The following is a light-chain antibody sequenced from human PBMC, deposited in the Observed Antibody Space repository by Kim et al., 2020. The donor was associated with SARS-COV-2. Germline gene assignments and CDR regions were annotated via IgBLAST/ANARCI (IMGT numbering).Light chain of an antibody. CDR3: QQYFSPSPRT. V-gene: IGKV1-5*01. CDR2: DAS. J-gene: IGKJ1*01. CDR1: QGISSL. Sequence: GDRATTTCRAGQGISSLLAWYQQKPGEAPELLVYDASTLKSGVPSRFSGRGSGAEFTLTIKNLRPADFATYYCQQYFSPSPRTFGQGTKVDIK.